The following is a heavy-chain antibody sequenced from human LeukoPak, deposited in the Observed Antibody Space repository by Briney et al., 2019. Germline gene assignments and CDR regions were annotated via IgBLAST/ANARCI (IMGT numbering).Heavy chain of an antibody. D-gene: IGHD2-15*01. CDR3: AIEGYCSGGTCYTNWFDT. CDR1: GFTFSSYS. J-gene: IGHJ5*02. Sequence: GGSLRLSCAASGFTFSSYSMNWVRQAPGKGLGWVSYISSSGSTKYYADSVKGRFTISRDNAQNSLYLQMNSLRDEDTAVYYCAIEGYCSGGTCYTNWFDTWGQGTLVTVSS. CDR2: ISSSGSTK. V-gene: IGHV3-48*02.